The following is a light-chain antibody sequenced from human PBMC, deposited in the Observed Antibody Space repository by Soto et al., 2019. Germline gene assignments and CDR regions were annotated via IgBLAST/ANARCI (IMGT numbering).Light chain of an antibody. J-gene: IGKJ4*01. CDR1: QSIYIY. Sequence: DIQMTQSPSSLSVSLGDRVTITCRASQSIYIYLNWYEQKPRKAPKLLIYGASTLQSGVPSRFSGGGSGTDLTLTISSLQPEDFGTYYCQQSYTSPVTFGGGTKVDI. CDR3: QQSYTSPVT. CDR2: GAS. V-gene: IGKV1-39*01.